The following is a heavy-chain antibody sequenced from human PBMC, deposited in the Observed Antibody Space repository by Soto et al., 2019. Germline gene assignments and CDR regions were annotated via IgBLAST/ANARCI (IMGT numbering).Heavy chain of an antibody. J-gene: IGHJ5*02. CDR1: GGCISSSSYY. CDR3: ARLDYYGSGSYFGWFDP. V-gene: IGHV4-39*01. D-gene: IGHD3-10*01. Sequence: PSETLSLTCTVSGGCISSSSYYWGWIRQPPGKGLEWIGSIYYSGSTCYNPSLKSRVTISVDTSKNQFSLKLSSVTAADTAVYYCARLDYYGSGSYFGWFDPWGQGTLVTVSS. CDR2: IYYSGST.